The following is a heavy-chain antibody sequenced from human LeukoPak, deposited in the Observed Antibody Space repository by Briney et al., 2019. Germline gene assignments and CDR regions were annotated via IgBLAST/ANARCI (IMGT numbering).Heavy chain of an antibody. V-gene: IGHV4-59*01. J-gene: IGHJ3*02. CDR1: GGSISSYY. Sequence: SETLSLTCTVSGGSISSYYWSWIRQPPGKGLEWIGYIYYSGSTNYNPSLKSRVTISVDTSKNQFSLKLSSVTAADTAVYYCARVQWLALGGAFDIWGQGTMVTVSS. CDR3: ARVQWLALGGAFDI. D-gene: IGHD6-19*01. CDR2: IYYSGST.